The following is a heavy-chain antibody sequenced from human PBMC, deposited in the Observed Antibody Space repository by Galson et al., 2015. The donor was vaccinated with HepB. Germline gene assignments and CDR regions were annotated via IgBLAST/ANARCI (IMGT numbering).Heavy chain of an antibody. Sequence: SLRLSCAASGFTFTTSGMTWVRQAPGKGLEWVAAIGGNGYSSYYADSVKGRFTISRDNSKNTLYLQMNSLRAEDTAVYYCARHQLATFDYWGQRTLVTVSS. CDR2: IGGNGYSS. CDR3: ARHQLATFDY. CDR1: GFTFTTSG. J-gene: IGHJ4*01. D-gene: IGHD6-13*01. V-gene: IGHV3-23*01.